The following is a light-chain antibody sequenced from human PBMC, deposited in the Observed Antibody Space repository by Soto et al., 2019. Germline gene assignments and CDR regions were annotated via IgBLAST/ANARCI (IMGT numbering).Light chain of an antibody. V-gene: IGKV4-1*01. CDR1: QSVLYSSNNKNH. CDR2: WAS. Sequence: DIVMTQSPDSLAVSLGERATINCKSSQSVLYSSNNKNHLAWYQQKPGRPPKLLIYWASTRDSGVPDRFNASGSATDFTLTISSLQAEDVAVYHCQQRSNWPLTFGGGTKVDIK. J-gene: IGKJ4*01. CDR3: QQRSNWPLT.